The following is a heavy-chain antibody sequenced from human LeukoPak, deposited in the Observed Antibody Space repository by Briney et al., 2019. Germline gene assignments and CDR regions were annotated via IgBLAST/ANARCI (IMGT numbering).Heavy chain of an antibody. CDR3: ARHSTTIFGVVIDY. CDR1: GGSFSGYY. J-gene: IGHJ4*02. CDR2: INHSGST. V-gene: IGHV4-34*01. D-gene: IGHD3-3*01. Sequence: SETLSLTCAVYGGSFSGYYWSWIRQAPGKGLEWIGEINHSGSTNYNPSLKSRVTISVDTSKNQFSLKLSSVTAADTAVYYCARHSTTIFGVVIDYWGQGTLVTVSS.